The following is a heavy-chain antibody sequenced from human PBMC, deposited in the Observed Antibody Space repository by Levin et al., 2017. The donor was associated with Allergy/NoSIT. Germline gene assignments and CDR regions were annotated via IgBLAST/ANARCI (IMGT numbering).Heavy chain of an antibody. Sequence: GSLRLSCAVYGGSFSGYYWSWIRQPPGKGLEWIGEINHSGSTNYNPSLKSRVTISVDTSKNQFSLKLSSVTAADTAVYYCARNRGYSYGYFYYYYGMDVWGQGTTVTVSS. J-gene: IGHJ6*02. CDR3: ARNRGYSYGYFYYYYGMDV. D-gene: IGHD5-18*01. CDR2: INHSGST. CDR1: GGSFSGYY. V-gene: IGHV4-34*01.